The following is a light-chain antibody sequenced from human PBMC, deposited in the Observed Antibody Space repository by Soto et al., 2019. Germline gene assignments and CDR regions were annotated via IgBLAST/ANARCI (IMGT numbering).Light chain of an antibody. J-gene: IGKJ1*01. CDR1: QRISSW. Sequence: DIQMTQSPSTLSASVGDRVTITCRATQRISSWLAWYQQKPGKAPKLLIYTASSLETGVSSRFSGVGSGTDFTLTISSLQPDSFATSFCHHCNPYPWTFGQGTKVEVK. CDR2: TAS. V-gene: IGKV1-5*03. CDR3: HHCNPYPWT.